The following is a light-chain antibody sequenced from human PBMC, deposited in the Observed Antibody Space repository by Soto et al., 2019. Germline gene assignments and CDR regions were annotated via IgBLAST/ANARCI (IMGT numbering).Light chain of an antibody. J-gene: IGKJ1*01. CDR3: QQYGSSRGT. Sequence: EIVLTQSPATLSLSPGERATLSCRASQSVHSSLAWFQQKPGQAPRLLIYDASNRATGIPARFSGSGSGTDFTLTISRLEPEDFAVYYCQQYGSSRGTFGQGTKVDIK. V-gene: IGKV3-20*01. CDR1: QSVHSS. CDR2: DAS.